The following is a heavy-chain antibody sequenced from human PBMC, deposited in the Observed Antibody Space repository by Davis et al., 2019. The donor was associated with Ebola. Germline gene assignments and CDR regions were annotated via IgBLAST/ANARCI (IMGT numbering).Heavy chain of an antibody. CDR3: ARVLGNGDLLLDY. D-gene: IGHD4-17*01. J-gene: IGHJ4*02. Sequence: MPSETLSLTCAVYGGSFSGYYWSWIRQPPGKGLEWIGYIYHSGSTIYNPSLKSRVTMSIDASKNQFSLKLSSVTAADTALYYCARVLGNGDLLLDYWGQGTLVTVSS. CDR2: IYHSGST. V-gene: IGHV4-34*01. CDR1: GGSFSGYY.